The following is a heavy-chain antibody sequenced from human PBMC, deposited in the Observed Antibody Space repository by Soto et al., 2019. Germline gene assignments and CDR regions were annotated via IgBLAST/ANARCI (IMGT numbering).Heavy chain of an antibody. CDR3: ATYDSSGYYDAFDI. Sequence: QVQLQESGPGLVKPSQTLSLTCTVSGGSISSGGYYWSWIRQHPGKGLEWIGYIYYSGSTYYNPSLKSRVTXXVXTXXNQFSLKLSSVTAADTAVYYCATYDSSGYYDAFDIWGQGTMVTVSS. D-gene: IGHD3-22*01. J-gene: IGHJ3*02. CDR1: GGSISSGGYY. V-gene: IGHV4-31*03. CDR2: IYYSGST.